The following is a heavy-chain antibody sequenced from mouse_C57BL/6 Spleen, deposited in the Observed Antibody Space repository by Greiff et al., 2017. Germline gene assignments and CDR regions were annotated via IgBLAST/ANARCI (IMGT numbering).Heavy chain of an antibody. D-gene: IGHD2-5*01. CDR1: GYTFTSYW. CDR2: IYPSDSET. J-gene: IGHJ2*01. V-gene: IGHV1-61*01. Sequence: QVQLKQPGAELVRPGSSVKLSCKASGYTFTSYWMDWVKQRPGQGLEWIGNIYPSDSETHYNQKFKDKATLTVDKSSSTAYMQLSSLTSEDSAVYYCARWRYSNYYFDYWGQGTTLTVSS. CDR3: ARWRYSNYYFDY.